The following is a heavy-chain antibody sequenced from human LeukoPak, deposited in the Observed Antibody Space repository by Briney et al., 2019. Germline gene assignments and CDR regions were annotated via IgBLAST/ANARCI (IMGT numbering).Heavy chain of an antibody. CDR3: PRDGIQQWLAGIDY. J-gene: IGHJ4*02. CDR2: ISAYNGNT. CDR1: GYTFASYV. Sequence: ASVNVSCKASGYTFASYVISWVRQAAGQGREGMGWISAYNGNTDYAQKVQGRVTMTRDTATSTAYMELRSLRSDDTAVYYGPRDGIQQWLAGIDYWGQGTLVTVSS. V-gene: IGHV1-18*01. D-gene: IGHD6-19*01.